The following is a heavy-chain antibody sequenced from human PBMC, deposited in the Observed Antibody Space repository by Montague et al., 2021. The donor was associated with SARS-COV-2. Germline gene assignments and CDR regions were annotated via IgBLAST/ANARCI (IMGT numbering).Heavy chain of an antibody. J-gene: IGHJ2*01. Sequence: SETLSLTCTVSGGSISSYYWGWIRQPPGKGLEWIGSIYYSGSTYYNPSLKSRVTISVDTYKNQFSLKLSSVTAADTAVYYCTRSDLSVIVLVVYATRGGYFDLWGRGTLVTVSS. D-gene: IGHD2-8*02. CDR3: TRSDLSVIVLVVYATRGGYFDL. V-gene: IGHV4-39*07. CDR2: IYYSGST. CDR1: GGSISSYY.